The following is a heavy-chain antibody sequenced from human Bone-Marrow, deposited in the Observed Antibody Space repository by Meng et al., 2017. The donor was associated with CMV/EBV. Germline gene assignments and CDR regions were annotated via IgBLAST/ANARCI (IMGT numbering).Heavy chain of an antibody. CDR2: INSDGGST. Sequence: GESLKISCAACGFTFSSYDMHWVRQAPGKGLVWVSRINSDGGSTNYADSVKGRFTISRDNARNTLHLQMNSLRADDTAVYYCAGTYSSPLDFWGRGTLVTVSS. V-gene: IGHV3-74*01. CDR1: GFTFSSYD. D-gene: IGHD3-22*01. CDR3: AGTYSSPLDF. J-gene: IGHJ4*02.